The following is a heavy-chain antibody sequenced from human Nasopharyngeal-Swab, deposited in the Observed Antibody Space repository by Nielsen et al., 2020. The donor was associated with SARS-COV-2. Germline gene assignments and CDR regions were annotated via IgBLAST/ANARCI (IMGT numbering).Heavy chain of an antibody. J-gene: IGHJ4*02. V-gene: IGHV3-33*01. CDR1: GFTFSSYG. CDR3: ARDTGQWLVSYYFDY. D-gene: IGHD6-19*01. CDR2: IWYDGSNK. Sequence: GESPKISCAASGFTFSSYGMHWVRQAPGKGLEWVAVIWYDGSNKYYADSVKGRFTISRDNSKNTLYLQMNSLRAEDTAVYYCARDTGQWLVSYYFDYWGQGTLVTVSS.